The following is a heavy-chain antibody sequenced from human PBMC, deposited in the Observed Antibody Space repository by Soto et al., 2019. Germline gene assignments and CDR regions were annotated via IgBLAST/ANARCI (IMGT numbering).Heavy chain of an antibody. V-gene: IGHV1-8*01. D-gene: IGHD6-6*01. CDR2: MNPNSGNT. CDR1: GYTFTSYD. J-gene: IGHJ5*02. CDR3: ARRPKKIAARLLGWFDP. Sequence: ASVKVSCKASGYTFTSYDINWVRQATGQGFEWMGWMNPNSGNTGYAQKFQGRVTMTRNTSISTAYMELSSLRSEDTAVYYCARRPKKIAARLLGWFDPWGQGTLVTVSS.